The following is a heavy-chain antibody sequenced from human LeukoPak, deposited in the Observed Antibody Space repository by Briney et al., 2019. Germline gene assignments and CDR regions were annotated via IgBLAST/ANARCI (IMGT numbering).Heavy chain of an antibody. D-gene: IGHD2-15*01. Sequence: GGSLRLSCAVSGFTITNHWMSWVRQAPGKGLEWVANIKQDESEKYYVDSVKGRFTISRDNSKNTLYLQMNSLRAEDTAVYYCARGQRRSGGRPTGVDYWGQGTLVTVSS. CDR2: IKQDESEK. CDR1: GFTITNHW. CDR3: ARGQRRSGGRPTGVDY. J-gene: IGHJ4*02. V-gene: IGHV3-7*01.